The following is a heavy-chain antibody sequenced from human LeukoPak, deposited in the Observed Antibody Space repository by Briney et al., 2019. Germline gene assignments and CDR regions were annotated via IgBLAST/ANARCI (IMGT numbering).Heavy chain of an antibody. V-gene: IGHV3-23*01. CDR2: ISGSGGGT. J-gene: IGHJ4*02. CDR1: GITFSSYA. D-gene: IGHD6-6*01. CDR3: AKVFSSSFDY. Sequence: GGSLRLSCAASGITFSSYAMSWVRQAPGKGLEWVSAISGSGGGTYYADSVKGRFTISRDNSKNTLYLQMNSLRAEDTAVYYCAKVFSSSFDYWGQGTLVTVSS.